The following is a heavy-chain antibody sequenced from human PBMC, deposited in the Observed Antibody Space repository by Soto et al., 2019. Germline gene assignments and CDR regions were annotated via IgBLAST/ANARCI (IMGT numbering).Heavy chain of an antibody. CDR3: ARYGSGGSCYGGYYYYGRDV. CDR2: INVYNGNT. CDR1: GYSFASYG. Sequence: ASVKVSCKASGYSFASYGISWVRQAPGQGLEWMGWINVYNGNTKYVQKLQGRVTMTTDTSTSTAYMELRSLRSDDTAVYYCARYGSGGSCYGGYYYYGRDVWGQGTRVP. D-gene: IGHD2-15*01. J-gene: IGHJ6*02. V-gene: IGHV1-18*01.